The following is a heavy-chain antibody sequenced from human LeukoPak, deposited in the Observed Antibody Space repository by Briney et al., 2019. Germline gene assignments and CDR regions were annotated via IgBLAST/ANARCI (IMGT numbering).Heavy chain of an antibody. J-gene: IGHJ4*02. V-gene: IGHV3-21*01. D-gene: IGHD1-26*01. Sequence: GGSLRLSCAAPGFTFSSYSMNWVRQAPGKGLEWVSSISSSSSYIYYADSVKGRFTISRDNAKNSLYLQMNSLRAEDTAVYYCARVGELLLHSYFDYWGQGTLVTVSS. CDR2: ISSSSSYI. CDR1: GFTFSSYS. CDR3: ARVGELLLHSYFDY.